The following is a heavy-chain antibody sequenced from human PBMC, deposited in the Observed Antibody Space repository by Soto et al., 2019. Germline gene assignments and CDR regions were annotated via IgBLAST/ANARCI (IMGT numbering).Heavy chain of an antibody. CDR3: TRSDFWSGYYTDY. Sequence: SETLSLTCTVSGASITTYYWSWIRQPPGKGLEWIGFVYYTGNTYYNPSLKSRVTISVDTSKNQFSLKLSSVTAADTAVYYCTRSDFWSGYYTDYWGQGTRVTVSS. V-gene: IGHV4-59*08. J-gene: IGHJ4*02. D-gene: IGHD3-3*01. CDR1: GASITTYY. CDR2: VYYTGNT.